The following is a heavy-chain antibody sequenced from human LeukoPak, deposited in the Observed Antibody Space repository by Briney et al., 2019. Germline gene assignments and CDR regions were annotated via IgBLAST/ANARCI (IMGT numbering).Heavy chain of an antibody. J-gene: IGHJ4*02. CDR2: INHSGST. CDR3: ARASPGYCSGGSCLFDY. V-gene: IGHV4-34*01. Sequence: SETLSLTCTVSGGSISSYYWSWIRQPPGKGLGWIGEINHSGSTNYNPSLKSRVTISVDTSKNQFSLKLSSVTAADTAVYYCARASPGYCSGGSCLFDYWGQGTLVTVSS. CDR1: GGSISSYY. D-gene: IGHD2-15*01.